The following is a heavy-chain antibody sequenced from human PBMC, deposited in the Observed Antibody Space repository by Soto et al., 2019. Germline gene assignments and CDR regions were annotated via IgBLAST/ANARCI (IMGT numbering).Heavy chain of an antibody. V-gene: IGHV3-30-3*01. J-gene: IGHJ4*02. Sequence: GGSLRLSCAASVFTFRSYHMHWVRQAPGKGLEWVSSISYDESNKYYTDSVKGRFTISRDNSKNTLYLQMNSLRDEDTAVYYCARVTGGAPYSSGYYVVDYWGQGTLVTVSS. CDR1: VFTFRSYH. D-gene: IGHD3-22*01. CDR3: ARVTGGAPYSSGYYVVDY. CDR2: ISYDESNK.